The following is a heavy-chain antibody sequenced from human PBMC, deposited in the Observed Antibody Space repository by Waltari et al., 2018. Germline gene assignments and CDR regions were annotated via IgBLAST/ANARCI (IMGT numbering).Heavy chain of an antibody. CDR1: GGSITSSSFY. CDR2: IYYSGSN. D-gene: IGHD2-15*01. V-gene: IGHV4-39*07. J-gene: IGHJ4*02. CDR3: AREVSGWRGYCGGGPCSEDY. Sequence: QLQLQESGPGLVKPSETLSLTCTVSGGSITSSSFYWGWIRQPPGKGLEWIGNIYYSGSNNYNPSLKSRVTISRDTSKNQISLKVSSVTAADTAVYYCAREVSGWRGYCGGGPCSEDYWGQGTLVTVSS.